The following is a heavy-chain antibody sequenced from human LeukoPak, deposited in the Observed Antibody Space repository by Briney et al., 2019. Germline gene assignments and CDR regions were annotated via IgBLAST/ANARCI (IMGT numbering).Heavy chain of an antibody. D-gene: IGHD6-19*01. CDR3: AREQWLVTLEAYYFDY. CDR2: INHSGST. CDR1: GGSFSGYY. J-gene: IGHJ4*02. V-gene: IGHV4-34*01. Sequence: SETLSLTCAVYGGSFSGYYWSWIRQPPGKGLEWIGEINHSGSTNYNPSLKSRVTISVDTSKNQFSLKLSSVTAADTAVYYCAREQWLVTLEAYYFDYWGQGTLITVSS.